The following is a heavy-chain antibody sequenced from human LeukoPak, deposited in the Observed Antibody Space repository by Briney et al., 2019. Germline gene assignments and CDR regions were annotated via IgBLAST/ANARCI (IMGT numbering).Heavy chain of an antibody. V-gene: IGHV3-21*01. D-gene: IGHD4-17*01. CDR3: ARDLFYGDYVGYFDY. CDR2: ISSSSSYI. Sequence: GGSLRLSCAASGFTFSSYSMNWVRQAPGKGLEWVSSISSSSSYIYYADSVKGRFTISRDNAKNSLYLQMNSLRAEDTAVYYCARDLFYGDYVGYFDYWGQGTLVTVSS. CDR1: GFTFSSYS. J-gene: IGHJ4*02.